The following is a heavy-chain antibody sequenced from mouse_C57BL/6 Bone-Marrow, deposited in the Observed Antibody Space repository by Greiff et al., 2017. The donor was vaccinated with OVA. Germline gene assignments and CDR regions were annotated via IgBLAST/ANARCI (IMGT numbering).Heavy chain of an antibody. CDR3: ARDGYDYDGAWFAY. Sequence: EVNVVESGGGLVQSGRSLRLSCATSGFTFSDFYMEWVRQAPGKGLEWIAASRNKANDYTTEYSASVKGRFIVSRDTSQSILYLQMNALRAEDTAIYYCARDGYDYDGAWFAYWGQGTLVTVSA. V-gene: IGHV7-1*01. D-gene: IGHD2-4*01. CDR1: GFTFSDFY. CDR2: SRNKANDYTT. J-gene: IGHJ3*01.